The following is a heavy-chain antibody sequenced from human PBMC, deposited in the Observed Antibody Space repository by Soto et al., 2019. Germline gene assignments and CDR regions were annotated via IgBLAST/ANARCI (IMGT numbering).Heavy chain of an antibody. CDR3: GIPRATCHLGY. CDR1: GYIFSEMS. Sequence: ASVKVSCKDYGYIFSEMSMHWVRQTTEKGVEWMGSVCGEDGQTMYAQKFQGRVTLTEDTSADTAYMEVSSVRSGDTAVYYCGIPRATCHLGYWGQGYRVTVSS. J-gene: IGHJ4*02. CDR2: VCGEDGQT. V-gene: IGHV1-24*01.